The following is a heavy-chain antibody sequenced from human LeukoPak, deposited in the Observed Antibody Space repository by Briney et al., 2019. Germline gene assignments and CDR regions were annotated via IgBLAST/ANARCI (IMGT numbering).Heavy chain of an antibody. CDR2: INHSGST. D-gene: IGHD6-19*01. J-gene: IGHJ4*02. Sequence: SETLSLTCAVYGGSFSDYYWSWIRQPPEKGLEWIGEINHSGSTNYNPSLKSRVTVSLDTSKNQFSLKVTSVTAADTAVYYCARLGYTSGWWGQGTLVTVSS. CDR1: GGSFSDYY. CDR3: ARLGYTSGW. V-gene: IGHV4-34*01.